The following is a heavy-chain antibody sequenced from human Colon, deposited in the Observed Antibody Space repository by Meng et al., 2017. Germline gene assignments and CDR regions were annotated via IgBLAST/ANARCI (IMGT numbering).Heavy chain of an antibody. V-gene: IGHV3-74*01. D-gene: IGHD4-17*01. J-gene: IGHJ4*02. CDR3: ARINYAEDS. CDR1: GFTFSSYW. Sequence: EAQMVESGGGLVQPGGSLRLSFAASGFTFSSYWMHWVRQVPGKGLVWVSRINEDGIVTNYADSVKGRFTVSRDNAKNTLYLQMNSLRVEDTAVYYCARINYAEDSWGQGTLVTVSS. CDR2: INEDGIVT.